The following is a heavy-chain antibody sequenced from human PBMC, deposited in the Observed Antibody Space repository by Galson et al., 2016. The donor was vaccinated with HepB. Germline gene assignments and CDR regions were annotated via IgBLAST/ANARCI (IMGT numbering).Heavy chain of an antibody. V-gene: IGHV1-18*04. CDR2: IAGSSGYT. CDR3: GRTWRMDGNYFYMDV. J-gene: IGHJ6*03. Sequence: SVKVSCKASGYMFRTYGITWVRQAPGHGLEYMGWIAGSSGYTTYIERLQGRVTMTIDTSTSTAYMELRSLRSDDTAVYYCGRTWRMDGNYFYMDVWGKGTTVTVSS. CDR1: GYMFRTYG. D-gene: IGHD2-8*01.